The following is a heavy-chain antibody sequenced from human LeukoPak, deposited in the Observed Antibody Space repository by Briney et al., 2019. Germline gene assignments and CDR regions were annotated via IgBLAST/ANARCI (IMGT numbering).Heavy chain of an antibody. CDR2: IYYSGST. Sequence: KPSETLSLTCTVSGGSISSSSYYWGWIRQPPGKRLEWIGSIYYSGSTYYNPSLKSRVTISVDTSKNQFSLKLSSVTAADTAVYYCARGQLVLQDIDNWGQGTLVTVSS. V-gene: IGHV4-39*01. CDR1: GGSISSSSYY. J-gene: IGHJ4*02. CDR3: ARGQLVLQDIDN. D-gene: IGHD6-6*01.